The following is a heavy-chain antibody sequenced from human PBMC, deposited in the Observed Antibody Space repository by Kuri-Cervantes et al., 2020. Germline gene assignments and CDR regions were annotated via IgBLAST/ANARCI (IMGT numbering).Heavy chain of an antibody. J-gene: IGHJ4*02. Sequence: ASVKVSCKASGNTFTTYGISWVRQAPGQGLEWMGWISAYNGDTNYAQKYLGRVTMTTDTSTSTAYMELRSLRSDDTAVYYCARAGGDYESFLYYFDYWGQGTLVTVSS. CDR1: GNTFTTYG. CDR2: ISAYNGDT. CDR3: ARAGGDYESFLYYFDY. V-gene: IGHV1-18*01. D-gene: IGHD4-17*01.